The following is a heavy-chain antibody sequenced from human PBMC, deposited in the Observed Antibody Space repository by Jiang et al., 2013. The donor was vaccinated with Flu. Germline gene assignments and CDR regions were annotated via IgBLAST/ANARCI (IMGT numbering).Heavy chain of an antibody. CDR2: IIPSLGIV. CDR3: AKETIEMPTTDLVFNYHGMDG. J-gene: IGHJ6*04. CDR1: GGTFSSYA. V-gene: IGHV1-69*04. Sequence: AEVKKPGSSVKVSCEASGGTFSSYAISWVRQAPGQGLEWMGRIIPSLGIVHFAQNFQDRVTITADKSTGAGYMEVSSLRSQDTAVYYCAKETIEMPTTDLVFNYHGMDGLGQRDHGHRLL. D-gene: IGHD5-24*01.